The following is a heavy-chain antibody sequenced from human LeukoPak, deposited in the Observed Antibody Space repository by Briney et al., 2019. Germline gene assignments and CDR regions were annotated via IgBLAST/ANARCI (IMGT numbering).Heavy chain of an antibody. Sequence: GGSLRLSCAASGFTFSSYAMHWVRQAPGKGLEWVAVISYDGSNKYYTDSVKGRFTISRDNSKNTLYLQMNSLRAEDTAVYYCARLILAQLVPYYSDYWGQGTLVTVPS. CDR2: ISYDGSNK. D-gene: IGHD6-13*01. CDR3: ARLILAQLVPYYSDY. V-gene: IGHV3-30-3*01. J-gene: IGHJ4*02. CDR1: GFTFSSYA.